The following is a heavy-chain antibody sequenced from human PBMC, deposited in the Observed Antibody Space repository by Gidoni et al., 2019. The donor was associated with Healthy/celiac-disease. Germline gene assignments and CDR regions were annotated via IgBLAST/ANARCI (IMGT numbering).Heavy chain of an antibody. CDR3: ARARNTKQWLVVGYCDY. D-gene: IGHD6-19*01. CDR2: IIPIFGTA. Sequence: QVQLVQSGAAVKKPGSSLKLSCKASGATFSSYAISGGRQAPGQGLEWMGGIIPIFGTANYAQKFQGRGTNTAEESTRTAYMGRSSLRSEDTAVYYCARARNTKQWLVVGYCDYWGQGTLVTVSS. V-gene: IGHV1-69*01. J-gene: IGHJ4*02. CDR1: GATFSSYA.